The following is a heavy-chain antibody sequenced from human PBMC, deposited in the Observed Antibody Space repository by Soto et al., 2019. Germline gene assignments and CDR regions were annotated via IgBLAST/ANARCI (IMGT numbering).Heavy chain of an antibody. CDR1: GYTFTSYG. J-gene: IGHJ5*02. Sequence: ASVKVSCKASGYTFTSYGISWVRQAPGQGLEWMGWIGAYNGNTNYAQKLQGRLTMTTDTSTSTAYMELRSLRSDDTAVYYCARGGTYYDFWSGYNWFDPWGQGTLVTVSS. D-gene: IGHD3-3*01. CDR3: ARGGTYYDFWSGYNWFDP. V-gene: IGHV1-18*04. CDR2: IGAYNGNT.